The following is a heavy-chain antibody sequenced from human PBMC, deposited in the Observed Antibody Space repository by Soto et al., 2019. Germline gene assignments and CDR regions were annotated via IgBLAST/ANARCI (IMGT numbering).Heavy chain of an antibody. V-gene: IGHV1-46*01. CDR3: ARDQYCSSTSCYKGLWVY. J-gene: IGHJ4*02. Sequence: GASVKVSCKASGYTFTSYYMHWVRQAPGQGLEWMGIINPSGGSTSYAQKFQGRVTMTRDTSTSTVYMELSSLRSEDTAVYYCARDQYCSSTSCYKGLWVYWGQGTLVTVS. CDR2: INPSGGST. D-gene: IGHD2-2*02. CDR1: GYTFTSYY.